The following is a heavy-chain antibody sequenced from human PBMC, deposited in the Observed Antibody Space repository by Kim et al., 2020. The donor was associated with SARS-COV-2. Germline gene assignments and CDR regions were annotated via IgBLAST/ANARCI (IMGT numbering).Heavy chain of an antibody. CDR2: ISSSSSTI. Sequence: GGSLRLSCAASGFTFSSYSMNWVRQAPGKGLEWVSYISSSSSTIYYADSVKGRFTISRDNAKNSLYLQMNSLRDEDTAVYYCARDSVWHDYVWGSYRPHNFDYWGQGTLVTVSS. V-gene: IGHV3-48*02. J-gene: IGHJ4*02. CDR3: ARDSVWHDYVWGSYRPHNFDY. D-gene: IGHD3-16*02. CDR1: GFTFSSYS.